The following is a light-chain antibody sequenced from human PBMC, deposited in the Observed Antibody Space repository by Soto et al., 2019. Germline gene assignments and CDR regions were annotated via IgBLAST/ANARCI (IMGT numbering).Light chain of an antibody. V-gene: IGKV1-39*01. J-gene: IGKJ2*01. Sequence: DIQMTQSPSSLSAAVGDRVTFTCQASQDIYKYLNWYQQKPGKAPRFLIHAASSLQSGVPSRFSGSGSGTDFALTISSLQPEDSATYYCQQSYSTPPYTFGQGTKLEI. CDR2: AAS. CDR1: QDIYKY. CDR3: QQSYSTPPYT.